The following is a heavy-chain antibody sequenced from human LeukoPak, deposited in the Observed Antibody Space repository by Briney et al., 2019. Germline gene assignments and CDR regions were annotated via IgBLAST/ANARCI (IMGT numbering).Heavy chain of an antibody. CDR3: ARRGGANWFDP. D-gene: IGHD3-10*01. J-gene: IGHJ5*02. CDR2: IYTSGST. V-gene: IGHV4-61*02. CDR1: GGSISSGSYY. Sequence: SETLSLTCTVSGGSISSGSYYWSWLRQPAGKGLEWIGRIYTSGSTNYNPSLKSRVTMSIDTSKNQFSLKLSSVTAADTAVYYCARRGGANWFDPWGQGTLVTVSS.